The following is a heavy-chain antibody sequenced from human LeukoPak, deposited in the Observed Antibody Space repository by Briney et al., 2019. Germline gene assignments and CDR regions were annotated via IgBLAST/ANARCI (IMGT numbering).Heavy chain of an antibody. CDR3: ASQYCGGDCYSSYYYYMDV. J-gene: IGHJ6*03. CDR2: INPSGGST. V-gene: IGHV1-46*01. D-gene: IGHD2-21*02. Sequence: ASVKVSCKASGYTFTSYYMHWVRQAPGQGLEWMGIINPSGGSTSYAQKFQGRVTMTRDMSTSTVYMELSSLRSEDTAVYYCASQYCGGDCYSSYYYYMDVWGKGTTVTVSS. CDR1: GYTFTSYY.